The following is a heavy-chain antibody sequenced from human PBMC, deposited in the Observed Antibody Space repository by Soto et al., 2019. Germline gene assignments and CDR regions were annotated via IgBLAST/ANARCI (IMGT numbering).Heavy chain of an antibody. Sequence: SETLSLTCAVYGGSFSGYYWSWIRQPPGKGLEWIGEINHSGSTNYNPSLKSRVTISVDTYKNQFSLKLSSVTAADTAVYYCARGPSGNHIDHWGQGTLVTVSS. D-gene: IGHD1-26*01. CDR1: GGSFSGYY. CDR3: ARGPSGNHIDH. J-gene: IGHJ4*02. CDR2: INHSGST. V-gene: IGHV4-34*01.